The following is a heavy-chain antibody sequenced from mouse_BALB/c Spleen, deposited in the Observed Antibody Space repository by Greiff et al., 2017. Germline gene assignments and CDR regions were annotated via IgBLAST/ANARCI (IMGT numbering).Heavy chain of an antibody. Sequence: VQRVESGPELVKPGASVRISCKASGYTFTSYYIHWVKQRPGQGLEWIGWIYPGNVNTKYNEKFKGKATLTADKSSSTAYMQLSSLTSEDSAVYFCARWVYAMDYWGQGTSVTVSS. V-gene: IGHV1S56*01. CDR2: IYPGNVNT. CDR3: ARWVYAMDY. J-gene: IGHJ4*01. CDR1: GYTFTSYY.